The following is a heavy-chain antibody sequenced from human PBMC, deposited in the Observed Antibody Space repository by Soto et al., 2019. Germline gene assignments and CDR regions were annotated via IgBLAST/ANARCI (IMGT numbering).Heavy chain of an antibody. V-gene: IGHV4-39*01. J-gene: IGHJ6*02. CDR3: ARRPRVWFGELAFDYYYGMDV. CDR1: GGSISGNSYY. Sequence: SETLSLTCTVSGGSISGNSYYWAWIRQPPGKGLEWIGNIYYSGSTYYNPSLKSRVTISVDTSKNQFSLKLSSVTAADTAVYYCARRPRVWFGELAFDYYYGMDVWGQGTTVTVSS. CDR2: IYYSGST. D-gene: IGHD3-10*01.